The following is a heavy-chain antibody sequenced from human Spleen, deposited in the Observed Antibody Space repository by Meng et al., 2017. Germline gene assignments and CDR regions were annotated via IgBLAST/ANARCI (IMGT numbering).Heavy chain of an antibody. J-gene: IGHJ4*02. V-gene: IGHV1-2*02. CDR2: IKTNDGGT. Sequence: ASVKVSCKASGYTFPDYWLHWVRRAPGQGLEWIGWIKTNDGGTKFAEKFLGRVTVTRDTATTTTYMEMSSLTYDDTAVYYCAVLEGGWGQGTLVTVSS. CDR3: AVLEGG. D-gene: IGHD3-3*01. CDR1: GYTFPDYW.